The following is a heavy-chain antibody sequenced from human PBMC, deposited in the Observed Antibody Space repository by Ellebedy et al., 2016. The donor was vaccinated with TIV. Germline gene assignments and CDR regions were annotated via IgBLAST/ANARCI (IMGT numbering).Heavy chain of an antibody. Sequence: SVKVSXXASGGTFSSYAISWVRQAPGQGLEWMGGIIPIFGTANYAQKFQGRVTITADESTSTAYMELSSLRSEDTAVYYCARPGQYYYYYMDVWGKGTTVTVPS. CDR1: GGTFSSYA. J-gene: IGHJ6*03. CDR2: IIPIFGTA. V-gene: IGHV1-69*13. CDR3: ARPGQYYYYYMDV.